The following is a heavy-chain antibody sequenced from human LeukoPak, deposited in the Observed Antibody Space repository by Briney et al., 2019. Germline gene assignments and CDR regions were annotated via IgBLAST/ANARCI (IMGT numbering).Heavy chain of an antibody. V-gene: IGHV4-31*03. D-gene: IGHD3-10*01. J-gene: IGHJ5*02. CDR1: GGSISSGGYY. CDR2: IYYSGST. Sequence: PSETLSLTCTVSGGSISSGGYYWSWIRQHPGKGLEWIGYIYYSGSTYYNPPLKSRVTISVDTSKNQFSLKLSSVTAADTAVYYCARRDSGSYYNENWFDPWGQGTLVTVSS. CDR3: ARRDSGSYYNENWFDP.